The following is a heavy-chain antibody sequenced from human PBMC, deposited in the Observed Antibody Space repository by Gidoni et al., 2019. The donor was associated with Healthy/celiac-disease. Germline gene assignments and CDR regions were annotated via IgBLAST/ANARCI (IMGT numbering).Heavy chain of an antibody. Sequence: QVQLQQWGAGLLKPSETLSLTCAVYGGSFSGYYWSWIRQPPGKGLEWIGEINHSGSTNYNPSLKSRVTISVDTSKNQCSLKLSSVTAANTAVYYCARGPYYDFWSGYYISGWFDPWGQGTLVTVSS. J-gene: IGHJ5*02. CDR2: INHSGST. D-gene: IGHD3-3*01. CDR3: ARGPYYDFWSGYYISGWFDP. CDR1: GGSFSGYY. V-gene: IGHV4-34*01.